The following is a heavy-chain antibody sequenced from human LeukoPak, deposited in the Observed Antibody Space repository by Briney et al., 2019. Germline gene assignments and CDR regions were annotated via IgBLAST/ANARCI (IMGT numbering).Heavy chain of an antibody. CDR2: INPNSGGT. V-gene: IGHV1-2*02. D-gene: IGHD3-10*01. Sequence: ASVKVSCKASGYTFTGYYMHWVRQAPGQGLEWMGWINPNSGGTNYAQKFQGRVTMTRDTSISTAYMELSRLRSDDTAVYYCARAPYYYGSGSYPNWFDPWGQGTLVTVSS. CDR3: ARAPYYYGSGSYPNWFDP. CDR1: GYTFTGYY. J-gene: IGHJ5*02.